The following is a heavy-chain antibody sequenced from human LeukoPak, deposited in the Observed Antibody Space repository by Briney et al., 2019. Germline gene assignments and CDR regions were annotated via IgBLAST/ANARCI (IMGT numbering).Heavy chain of an antibody. CDR1: GGSFSGYY. V-gene: IGHV4-34*01. CDR2: INHSGST. CDR3: ARGPHDQGIDY. J-gene: IGHJ4*02. Sequence: PSETLSLTCAVYGGSFSGYYWSWIRQPPGKGLEWIGEINHSGSTNYNLSLKSRVTISVDTSKNQFSLKLSSVTAADTAVYYCARGPHDQGIDYWGQGTLVTVSS.